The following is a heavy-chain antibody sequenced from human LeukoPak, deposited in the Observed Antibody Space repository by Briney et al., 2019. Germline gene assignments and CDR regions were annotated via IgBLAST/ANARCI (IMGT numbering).Heavy chain of an antibody. CDR2: IIPIFGTA. Sequence: SVKVSCKASGGTFSSYAISWVRQAPGQGLEWMGGIIPIFGTANYAQKLQGRVTITADESTSTAYMELSSLRAEDTAVYYCARTKNARDAFDIWGQGTMVTVSS. CDR1: GGTFSSYA. D-gene: IGHD1-1*01. J-gene: IGHJ3*02. V-gene: IGHV1-69*13. CDR3: ARTKNARDAFDI.